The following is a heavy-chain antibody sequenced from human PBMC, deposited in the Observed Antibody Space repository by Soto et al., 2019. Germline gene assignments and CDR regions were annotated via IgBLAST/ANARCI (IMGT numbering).Heavy chain of an antibody. V-gene: IGHV4-34*01. J-gene: IGHJ5*02. Sequence: QVQLQQWGAGLLKPSETLSLTCAVYGGSFSGYYWSWIRQPPGKGLEWIGEINHSGSTNYNPSLKSRATISVDTSKNQCSLKLSSVTDADTAVYYCARGLWFGDKRGFDPWGQGTLVTVSS. CDR3: ARGLWFGDKRGFDP. D-gene: IGHD3-10*01. CDR1: GGSFSGYY. CDR2: INHSGST.